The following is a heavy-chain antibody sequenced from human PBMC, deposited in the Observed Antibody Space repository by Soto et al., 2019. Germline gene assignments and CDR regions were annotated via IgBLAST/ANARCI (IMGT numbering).Heavy chain of an antibody. Sequence: SETLSLTCPVSGGSISSYYWSWIRQPAGKGLEWIGRIYTSGSTNYNPSLKSRVTMSVDTSKNQFSLKLSSVTAADTAVYYCAREGYSGSYYGEGWCDPWGQGTLVTVSS. V-gene: IGHV4-4*07. D-gene: IGHD1-26*01. CDR2: IYTSGST. CDR3: AREGYSGSYYGEGWCDP. CDR1: GGSISSYY. J-gene: IGHJ5*02.